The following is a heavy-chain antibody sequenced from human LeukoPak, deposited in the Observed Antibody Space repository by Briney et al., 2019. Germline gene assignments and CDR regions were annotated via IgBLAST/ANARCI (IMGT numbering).Heavy chain of an antibody. V-gene: IGHV4-59*01. CDR3: ARVAREGYNL. D-gene: IGHD5-24*01. CDR2: IYNSGST. Sequence: SETLSLTCTVSGGSISSYYWSWIRQPPGKGLECIGYIYNSGSTNYNPSLKSRVSISVDTSKNQFSLRLSSVTAADTAVYYCARVAREGYNLWGQGTLVTVSS. J-gene: IGHJ4*02. CDR1: GGSISSYY.